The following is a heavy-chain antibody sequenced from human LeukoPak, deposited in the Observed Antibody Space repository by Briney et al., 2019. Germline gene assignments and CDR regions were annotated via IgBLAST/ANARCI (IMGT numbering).Heavy chain of an antibody. CDR1: GFTFDDYA. Sequence: GGSLRLSCAASGFTFDDYAMHWVRQAPGKGLEWVSGISWNSGSIGYADSVKGRFTISRDNAKNSLYLQMNSLRAEDTAVYYCATGSVRYSASWYSQEGDYWGQGTLVTVSS. V-gene: IGHV3-9*01. CDR3: ATGSVRYSASWYSQEGDY. CDR2: ISWNSGSI. J-gene: IGHJ4*02. D-gene: IGHD6-13*01.